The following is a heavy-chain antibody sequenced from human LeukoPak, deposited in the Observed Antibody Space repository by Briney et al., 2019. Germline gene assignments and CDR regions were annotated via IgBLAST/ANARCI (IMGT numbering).Heavy chain of an antibody. V-gene: IGHV3-23*01. CDR2: ISGSGSST. CDR3: VKEGIGSSSGRYVLDY. Sequence: PGGSLRLSCAASGFTFSTYWMHWVRQTPGKGLEWVSTISGSGSSTYYADSVKGRFTISRDNSKNTLYLQMNSLRAEDTAVYYCVKEGIGSSSGRYVLDYWGQGTLVTVSS. D-gene: IGHD6-19*01. J-gene: IGHJ4*02. CDR1: GFTFSTYW.